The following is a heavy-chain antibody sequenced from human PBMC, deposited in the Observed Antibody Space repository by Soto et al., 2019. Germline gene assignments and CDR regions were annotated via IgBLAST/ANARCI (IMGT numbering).Heavy chain of an antibody. D-gene: IGHD4-17*01. J-gene: IGHJ4*02. CDR3: AKDLQFYGDYVGYFDY. CDR1: GFTFSSYA. V-gene: IGHV3-23*01. CDR2: ISGSGGST. Sequence: GGSLRLSCAASGFTFSSYAMSWVRQAPGKGLEWVSAISGSGGSTYYADSVKGRFTISRDNSKNTLYLQMNSLRAEDTAVYYCAKDLQFYGDYVGYFDYWGQGTLVTVSS.